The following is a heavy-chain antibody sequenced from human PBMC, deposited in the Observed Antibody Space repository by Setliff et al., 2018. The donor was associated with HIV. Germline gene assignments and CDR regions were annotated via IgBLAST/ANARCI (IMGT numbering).Heavy chain of an antibody. D-gene: IGHD6-25*01. CDR2: IFNTGST. Sequence: SETLSLTCTVSGDSISSDDHYWSWIRQTPGKGLEWIGYIFNTGSTYYKSSLASRLTMPIDTSRNQFSLKLRSVTAADTAVFYCARMSVSAAVYFDSWGQGTLVTVSS. J-gene: IGHJ4*02. CDR1: GDSISSDDHY. V-gene: IGHV4-30-4*08. CDR3: ARMSVSAAVYFDS.